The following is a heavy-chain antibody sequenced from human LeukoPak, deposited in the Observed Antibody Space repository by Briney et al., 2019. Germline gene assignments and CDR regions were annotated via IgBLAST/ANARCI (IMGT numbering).Heavy chain of an antibody. CDR3: ARLSPAPDY. D-gene: IGHD2/OR15-2a*01. Sequence: GESLKISCKGSGYSFPSYWITWVRQVPGKGLQRMGAIDPSDSYTNYSPSFQGHVTISVDKSISTAYLQWSSLKASDTAMYYCARLSPAPDYWGQGTLLTVSS. CDR1: GYSFPSYW. V-gene: IGHV5-10-1*01. J-gene: IGHJ4*02. CDR2: IDPSDSYT.